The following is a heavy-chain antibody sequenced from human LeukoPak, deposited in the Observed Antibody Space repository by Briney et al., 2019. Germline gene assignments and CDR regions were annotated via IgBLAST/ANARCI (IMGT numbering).Heavy chain of an antibody. V-gene: IGHV1-2*02. CDR2: INPNSGGT. J-gene: IGHJ4*02. Sequence: ASVKVSCKVSGYRFTGYYLHWVRQAPGQGLEWMGWINPNSGGTNYAQKFQGRVTMTRDKAISTAYMELSSLRSDDTAVYYCARDTGMTIVWGQGTLITVSS. D-gene: IGHD1-14*01. CDR1: GYRFTGYY. CDR3: ARDTGMTIV.